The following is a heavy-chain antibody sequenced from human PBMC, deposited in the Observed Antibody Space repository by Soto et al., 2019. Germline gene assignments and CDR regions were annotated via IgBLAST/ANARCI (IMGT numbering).Heavy chain of an antibody. V-gene: IGHV1-69*06. CDR2: IIPIFGTA. CDR3: ARASPPGIAVAPLQGSHYYDHYGMDF. Sequence: SAKVSCKAPGGTFSSYAISWVRQAHGQGLEWMGGIIPIFGTANYAQKFQGRVTITADKSTSTAYMELSSLRSEDTAVYYCARASPPGIAVAPLQGSHYYDHYGMDFWGQGTTVTVTS. J-gene: IGHJ6*02. CDR1: GGTFSSYA. D-gene: IGHD6-19*01.